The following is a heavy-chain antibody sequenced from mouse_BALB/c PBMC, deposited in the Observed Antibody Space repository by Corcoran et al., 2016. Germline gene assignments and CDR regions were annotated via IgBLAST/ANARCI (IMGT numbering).Heavy chain of an antibody. CDR2: IYPYNGGT. CDR3: ARVGYGNYAMDY. D-gene: IGHD2-1*01. J-gene: IGHJ4*01. CDR1: GYTFTDYN. Sequence: EVQLQQSGPELVKPGASVKISCKASGYTFTDYNMHWVKQSHGKSLEWIGYIYPYNGGTGYNQKFKSKATLTVDNSSSTAYMELRSLTSEDSAVYYCARVGYGNYAMDYWGQGTSVTVSS. V-gene: IGHV1S29*02.